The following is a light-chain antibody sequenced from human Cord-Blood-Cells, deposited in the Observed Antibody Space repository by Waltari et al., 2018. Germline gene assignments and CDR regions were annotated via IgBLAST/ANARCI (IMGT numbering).Light chain of an antibody. CDR2: EVS. Sequence: QSALTQPPSASASPGQSVTISCTGTSRDVGVYNSVSWYQQHPGKAPKLMIYEVSKRPSGVPDRFSGSKSGNTASLTVAGLQAEDEADYYCSSYAGSFYVFGTGTKVTVL. V-gene: IGLV2-8*01. CDR3: SSYAGSFYV. J-gene: IGLJ1*01. CDR1: SRDVGVYNS.